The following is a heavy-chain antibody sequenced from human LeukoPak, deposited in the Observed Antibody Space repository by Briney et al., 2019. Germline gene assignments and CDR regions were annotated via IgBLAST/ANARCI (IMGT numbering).Heavy chain of an antibody. Sequence: GGSLRLSCAASGFTFTSYAMSWVRQAPGKGLEWVSAISGSGGSTYYADSVKGRFTISRDNSKNTLYLQMNSLRAEDTAVYYCAKVARRGYSYGSFDYWGQGTLVTVSS. CDR3: AKVARRGYSYGSFDY. V-gene: IGHV3-23*01. J-gene: IGHJ4*02. CDR2: ISGSGGST. CDR1: GFTFTSYA. D-gene: IGHD5-18*01.